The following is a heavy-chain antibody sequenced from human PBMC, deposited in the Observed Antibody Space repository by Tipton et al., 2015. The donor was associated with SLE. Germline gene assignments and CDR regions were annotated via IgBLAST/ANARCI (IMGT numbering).Heavy chain of an antibody. CDR2: IRYDGSNK. CDR3: AREDTAMGDWFDP. CDR1: GFTFSSYG. J-gene: IGHJ5*02. D-gene: IGHD5-18*01. Sequence: GSLRLSCAASGFTFSSYGMHWVRQAPGKGLEWVAFIRYDGSNKYYADSVKGRFTISRDNSKNTLYLQMNSLRAEDTAVYYCAREDTAMGDWFDPWSQGTLVTVSS. V-gene: IGHV3-30*02.